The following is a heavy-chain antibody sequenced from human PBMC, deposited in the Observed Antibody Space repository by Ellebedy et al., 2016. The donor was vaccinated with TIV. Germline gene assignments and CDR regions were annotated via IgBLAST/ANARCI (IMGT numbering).Heavy chain of an antibody. CDR3: ARADEGDPLDY. CDR1: GYSFGSYY. CDR2: IDPRGGRI. Sequence: AASVKVSCKASGYSFGSYYLHWVRQAPGQGLEWMGIIDPRGGRIDYAQQFKERVIMSRDKSTNTVYMELSSLRSEDTAIYYCARADEGDPLDYWGQGTLVTVSS. J-gene: IGHJ4*02. V-gene: IGHV1-46*01. D-gene: IGHD3-10*01.